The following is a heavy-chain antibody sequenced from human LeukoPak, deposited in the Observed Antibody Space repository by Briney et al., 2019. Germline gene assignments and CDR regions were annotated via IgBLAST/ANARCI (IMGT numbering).Heavy chain of an antibody. CDR2: IYYSGST. CDR1: GGSISSSDYY. J-gene: IGHJ6*02. Sequence: PSETLSLTCTVSGGSISSSDYYWGWIRQPPGKGLEWIGNIYYSGSTYYNPSLKSRVTMSVDTSKNQFSLQLNSVTAADTAVYYCARGGRGSGDYYYYYGMDVWGQGTTVTVS. V-gene: IGHV4-39*07. CDR3: ARGGRGSGDYYYYYGMDV. D-gene: IGHD2-15*01.